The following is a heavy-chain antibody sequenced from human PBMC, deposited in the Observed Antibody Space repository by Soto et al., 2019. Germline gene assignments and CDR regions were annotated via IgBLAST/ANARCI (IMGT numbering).Heavy chain of an antibody. D-gene: IGHD3-22*01. CDR3: ARYDSSGYYWPYYYYGMDV. J-gene: IGHJ6*02. V-gene: IGHV3-48*01. Sequence: PGGSLRLSCAASGFTFSSYSMNWVRQAPGKGLEWVSYISSSSSTIYYADSVKGRFTISRDNAKNSLYLQMNSLRAEDTAVYYWARYDSSGYYWPYYYYGMDVWGQGTTVTV. CDR1: GFTFSSYS. CDR2: ISSSSSTI.